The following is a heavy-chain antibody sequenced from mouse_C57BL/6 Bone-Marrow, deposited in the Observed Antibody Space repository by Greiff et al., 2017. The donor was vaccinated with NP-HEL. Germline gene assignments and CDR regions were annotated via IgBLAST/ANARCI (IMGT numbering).Heavy chain of an antibody. J-gene: IGHJ1*03. CDR1: GYTFTSYW. CDR2: IDPSDSYT. V-gene: IGHV1-69*01. Sequence: QVQLKQPGAELVMPGASVKLSCKASGYTFTSYWMHWVKQRPGQGLEWIGEIDPSDSYTNYNQKFKGKSTLTVDKSSSTAYMQLSSLTSEDSAVYYCARDGYYWYFDVWGTGTTVTVSS. CDR3: ARDGYYWYFDV. D-gene: IGHD2-3*01.